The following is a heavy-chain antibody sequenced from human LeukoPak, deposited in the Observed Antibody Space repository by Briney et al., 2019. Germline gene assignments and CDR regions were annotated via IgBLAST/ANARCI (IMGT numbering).Heavy chain of an antibody. CDR2: ISGSGGST. J-gene: IGHJ5*02. D-gene: IGHD3-10*01. CDR1: GFTFSSYA. V-gene: IGHV3-23*01. Sequence: GGSLRLSCAASGFTFSSYAMSWVRQAPGKGLEWVSAISGSGGSTYYADSVKGRFTISRDNSKNTLYLQMNSLRAEDTAVYYCAKNKTAAWFGDLNPYNWFDPWGQGTLVTVSS. CDR3: AKNKTAAWFGDLNPYNWFDP.